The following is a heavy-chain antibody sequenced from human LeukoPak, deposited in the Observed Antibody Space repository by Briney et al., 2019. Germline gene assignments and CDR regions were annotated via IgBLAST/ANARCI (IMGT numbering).Heavy chain of an antibody. J-gene: IGHJ4*02. V-gene: IGHV3-74*01. Sequence: GGCLSLSCVASGFTLSNYWMHWVRHVPGRGRVWVSRINDEGSATFYADSVKGRFNISRDNAKPTLFLQINSLRAEDTAVFYCAREILAPGKTHDYWGKGTLVTVSS. CDR3: AREILAPGKTHDY. CDR1: GFTLSNYW. CDR2: INDEGSAT.